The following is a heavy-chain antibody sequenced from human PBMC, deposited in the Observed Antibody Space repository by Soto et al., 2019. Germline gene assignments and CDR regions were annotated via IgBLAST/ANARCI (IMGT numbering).Heavy chain of an antibody. CDR1: GYTFTGYY. V-gene: IGHV1-2*02. J-gene: IGHJ6*02. CDR2: INPNSGGT. Sequence: QVQLVQSGAEVKKPGASVKVSCKASGYTFTGYYMHWVRQAPGQGLEWMGWINPNSGGTNYAQKFQGGVTMTRDTSISTAYMELSRLRSDDTAVYYCAREEVGRGVIQNYGMDVWGQETTVTVSS. D-gene: IGHD3-10*01. CDR3: AREEVGRGVIQNYGMDV.